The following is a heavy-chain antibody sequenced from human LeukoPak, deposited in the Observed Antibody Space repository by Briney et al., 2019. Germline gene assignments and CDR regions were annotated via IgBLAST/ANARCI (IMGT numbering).Heavy chain of an antibody. Sequence: GGSLRLSCAASGFTFSSYSMNWVRQAPGQGLEWVSSISSSSSYIYYADSVKGRFTISRDNAKNSLYLQMNSLRAEDTAVYYCAREDLWFGESLAFDIWGQGTMVTVSS. D-gene: IGHD3-10*01. V-gene: IGHV3-21*01. CDR1: GFTFSSYS. J-gene: IGHJ3*02. CDR3: AREDLWFGESLAFDI. CDR2: ISSSSSYI.